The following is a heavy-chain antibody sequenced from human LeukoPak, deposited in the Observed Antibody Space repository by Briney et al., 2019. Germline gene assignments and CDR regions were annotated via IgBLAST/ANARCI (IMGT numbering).Heavy chain of an antibody. D-gene: IGHD5-12*01. CDR1: GYTFTSYY. CDR2: INPSGGST. Sequence: ASVKVSCKASGYTFTSYYMRWVRQAPGQGLEWMGIINPSGGSTSYAQKFQGRVTMTRDMSTSTVYMELSSLRSEDTAVYYCAREGGYSGYATRPAHDFDIWGQGTMVTVSS. V-gene: IGHV1-46*01. CDR3: AREGGYSGYATRPAHDFDI. J-gene: IGHJ3*02.